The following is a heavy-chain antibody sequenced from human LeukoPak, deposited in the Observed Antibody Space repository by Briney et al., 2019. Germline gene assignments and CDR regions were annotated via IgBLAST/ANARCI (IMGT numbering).Heavy chain of an antibody. Sequence: GGSLRLSCAASGFSFSSYAMSWVRQAPGMGLEWVSGISYSGNTTYYADSVKGRFTISRDNSENTLYLQMYSLRAEDTAVYYCAKVKWGSYYFDYWGQGTLVTVSS. CDR2: ISYSGNTT. D-gene: IGHD3-16*01. V-gene: IGHV3-23*01. CDR1: GFSFSSYA. CDR3: AKVKWGSYYFDY. J-gene: IGHJ4*02.